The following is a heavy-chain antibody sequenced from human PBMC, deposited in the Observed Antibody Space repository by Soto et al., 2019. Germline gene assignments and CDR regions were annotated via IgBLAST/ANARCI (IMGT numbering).Heavy chain of an antibody. Sequence: SGPTLVNPTETLTLTCTVSGFSLSNARMGVSWIRQPPGKALEWLAHIFSNDEKSYSTSLKSRLTISKDTSKSQVVLTMTNMDPVDTATYYCARGSSIYYYYYYMDVWGKGTTVTVSS. CDR2: IFSNDEK. D-gene: IGHD6-13*01. J-gene: IGHJ6*03. V-gene: IGHV2-26*01. CDR3: ARGSSIYYYYYYMDV. CDR1: GFSLSNARMG.